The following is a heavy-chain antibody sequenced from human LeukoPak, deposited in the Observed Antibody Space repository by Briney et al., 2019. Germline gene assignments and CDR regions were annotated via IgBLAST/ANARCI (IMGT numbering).Heavy chain of an antibody. CDR2: IKQDGSEK. Sequence: GGSLRLSCAASGFTFSSYWMSWVRQAPGTGLEWVANIKQDGSEKYYVDSVKGRFTISRDNAKNSLYLQMNSLRAEDTAVYYCARAPKYCSGGSCYLSYWGQGTLVTVSS. D-gene: IGHD2-15*01. V-gene: IGHV3-7*01. J-gene: IGHJ4*02. CDR3: ARAPKYCSGGSCYLSY. CDR1: GFTFSSYW.